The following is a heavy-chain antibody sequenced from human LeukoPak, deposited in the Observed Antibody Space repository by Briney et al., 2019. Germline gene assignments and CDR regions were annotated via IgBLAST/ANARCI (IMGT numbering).Heavy chain of an antibody. J-gene: IGHJ5*02. Sequence: GGSLRLSCAASGFTFSSYSMNWVRQAPGKGLEWISYISSASNTIYYADSVKGRLTISRDNAKNSVYLQMNSLRAEDTAMYYCARDGWFGDYNWFDPWGQGTLVTVSS. D-gene: IGHD3-10*01. CDR2: ISSASNTI. V-gene: IGHV3-48*01. CDR3: ARDGWFGDYNWFDP. CDR1: GFTFSSYS.